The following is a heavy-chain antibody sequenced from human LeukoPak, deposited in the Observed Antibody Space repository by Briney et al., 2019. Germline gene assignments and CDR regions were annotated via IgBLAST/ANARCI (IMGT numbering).Heavy chain of an antibody. V-gene: IGHV4-34*01. CDR3: ASPPVEMATIDAFDI. J-gene: IGHJ3*02. CDR2: INHSGST. CDR1: GGSFSGYY. D-gene: IGHD5-24*01. Sequence: SETLSLTCVVYGGSFSGYYWSWIRQPPGKGLEWIGEINHSGSTNYNPSLKSRVTISVDTSKNQFSLKLSSVTAADTAVYYCASPPVEMATIDAFDIWGQGTMVTVSS.